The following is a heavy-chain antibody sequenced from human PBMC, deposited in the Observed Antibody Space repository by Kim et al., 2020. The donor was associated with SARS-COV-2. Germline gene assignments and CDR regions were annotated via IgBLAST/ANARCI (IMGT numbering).Heavy chain of an antibody. CDR1: GFTFSSYA. CDR3: AGNMITFGGVIVE. J-gene: IGHJ4*02. D-gene: IGHD3-16*02. V-gene: IGHV3-30*04. Sequence: GRSLRLSCAASGFTFSSYAIHWVRQAPGKGLEWVAFISYDGGDKYYADSVKGRFTISRDNSKNTLYLQMNSLRTEDTAVYYCAGNMITFGGVIVEWGQGTLVTVSS. CDR2: ISYDGGDK.